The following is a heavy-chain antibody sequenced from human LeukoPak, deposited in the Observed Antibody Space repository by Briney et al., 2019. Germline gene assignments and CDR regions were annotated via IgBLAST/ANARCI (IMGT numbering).Heavy chain of an antibody. V-gene: IGHV3-21*04. D-gene: IGHD1-14*01. CDR1: GFTFSSYS. Sequence: GGSLRLSCAASGFTFSSYSMNWVRQAPGKGLEWVSTISGSGGSTYYADSVKGRFTISRDNAKNSLYLQMNSLRAEDTAVYYCARTGLSFDIWGQGTMVTVSS. J-gene: IGHJ3*02. CDR3: ARTGLSFDI. CDR2: ISGSGGST.